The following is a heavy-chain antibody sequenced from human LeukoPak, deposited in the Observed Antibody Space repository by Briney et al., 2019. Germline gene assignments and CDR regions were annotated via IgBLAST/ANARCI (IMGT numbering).Heavy chain of an antibody. Sequence: ASVKVSCKAYGYTFTDYYMHWVRQAPGQGLEWMGWINPNSGGTNYAQKFQGRVTMTRDTSISTTYMELSRLRSDDTAVYYCAREGPIVGATHLVDYWGQGTLVTVSS. J-gene: IGHJ4*02. D-gene: IGHD1-26*01. CDR2: INPNSGGT. CDR3: AREGPIVGATHLVDY. V-gene: IGHV1-2*02. CDR1: GYTFTDYY.